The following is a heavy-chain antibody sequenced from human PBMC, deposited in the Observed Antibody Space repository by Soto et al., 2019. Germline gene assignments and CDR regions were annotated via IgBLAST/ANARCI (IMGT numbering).Heavy chain of an antibody. CDR3: ARDIVVVPAATYFAY. D-gene: IGHD2-2*01. CDR1: GFTCSSYW. J-gene: IGHJ4*02. Sequence: EVQLVESGGGLVQPGGSLRLSCAASGFTCSSYWMSWVRQAPGKGLEWVANIKQDGSEKYYVDSVKGRFTISRDNAKNSLYLQMNSLRAEDTAVYYCARDIVVVPAATYFAYWGQGTLVTVSS. CDR2: IKQDGSEK. V-gene: IGHV3-7*01.